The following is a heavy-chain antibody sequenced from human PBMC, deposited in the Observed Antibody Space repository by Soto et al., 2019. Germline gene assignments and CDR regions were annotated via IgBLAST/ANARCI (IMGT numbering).Heavy chain of an antibody. CDR1: GYTFTSYG. CDR3: ARDLRYYDSSGYSVGFDY. Sequence: ASVKVSCKASGYTFTSYGISWVRQAPGQGLEWMGWISAYNGNTNYAQKLQGRVTMTTDTSTSTAYMELRSLRSDDTAVYYCARDLRYYDSSGYSVGFDYRGQGTLVTVSS. CDR2: ISAYNGNT. D-gene: IGHD3-22*01. V-gene: IGHV1-18*04. J-gene: IGHJ4*02.